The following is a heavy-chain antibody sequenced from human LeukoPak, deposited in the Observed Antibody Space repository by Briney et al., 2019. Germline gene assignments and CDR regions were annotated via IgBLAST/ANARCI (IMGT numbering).Heavy chain of an antibody. CDR2: INPNSGGT. D-gene: IGHD6-19*01. Sequence: ASVKVSCKASGYTFTGYYMHWVRQAPGQGLEWMGWINPNSGGTNYAQKFQGRVTMTRDTSISTAYMELSRLRSDDTAVHYCARDPTIAVAGNPPDYWGQGTLVTVSS. J-gene: IGHJ4*02. V-gene: IGHV1-2*02. CDR1: GYTFTGYY. CDR3: ARDPTIAVAGNPPDY.